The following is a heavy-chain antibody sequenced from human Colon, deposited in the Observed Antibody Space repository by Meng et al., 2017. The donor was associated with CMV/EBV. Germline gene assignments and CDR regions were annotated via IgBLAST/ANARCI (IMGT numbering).Heavy chain of an antibody. J-gene: IGHJ5*02. Sequence: LRLSCTVSGGSISSGDYYWSWIRQPPGKGLEWIGYIYYSGSTYYNPSLKSRVTISVDTSKNQFSLKLSSVTAADTAVYYCARARIGYSGHDSGYWFDPWGQGTLVTVSS. V-gene: IGHV4-30-4*08. CDR1: GGSISSGDYY. D-gene: IGHD5-12*01. CDR3: ARARIGYSGHDSGYWFDP. CDR2: IYYSGST.